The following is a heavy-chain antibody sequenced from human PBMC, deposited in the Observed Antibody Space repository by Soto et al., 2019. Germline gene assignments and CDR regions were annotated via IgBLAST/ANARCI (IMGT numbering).Heavy chain of an antibody. V-gene: IGHV4-39*01. J-gene: IGHJ5*02. Sequence: SETLSLACTVSGGSISSSDYYWGWIRQPPGKGLEWIGSIYYGGSTYYYPSLKSRVTISVDTSKNQFSLKLSSVTAADTSVYYCARVAYYYGSGSPPNGRGWLDPWGQGTLATVS. CDR2: IYYGGST. CDR1: GGSISSSDYY. CDR3: ARVAYYYGSGSPPNGRGWLDP. D-gene: IGHD3-10*01.